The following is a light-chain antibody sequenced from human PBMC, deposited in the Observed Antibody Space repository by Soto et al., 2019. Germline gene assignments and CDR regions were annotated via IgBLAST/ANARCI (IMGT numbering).Light chain of an antibody. CDR1: QSIISY. CDR3: QQSYTTLWT. J-gene: IGKJ1*01. CDR2: AAS. Sequence: DIQMTQSPSSLSAPVGDRVTITCRASQSIISYLNWYQQRPGKAPKLLIYAASNLQSGVPSRFSGGGSGTDFTLTISSLLPEDFATYYCQQSYTTLWTFGQGTKVEVK. V-gene: IGKV1-39*01.